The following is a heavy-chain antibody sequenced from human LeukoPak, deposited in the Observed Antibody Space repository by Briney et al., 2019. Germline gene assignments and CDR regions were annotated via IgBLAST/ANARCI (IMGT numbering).Heavy chain of an antibody. J-gene: IGHJ4*02. V-gene: IGHV3-74*01. CDR3: LRDLILVWTRGDVFDH. D-gene: IGHD3-16*01. CDR1: GFTFSNYW. CDR2: INERATII. Sequence: GGSLRLSCSASGFTFSNYWMHWVRQAPGKGLEWVSRINERATIISYADSVKGRFTISRDNARNTLYLQMTSLTDEDTAYYCCLRDLILVWTRGDVFDHWGQGTLVPVLS.